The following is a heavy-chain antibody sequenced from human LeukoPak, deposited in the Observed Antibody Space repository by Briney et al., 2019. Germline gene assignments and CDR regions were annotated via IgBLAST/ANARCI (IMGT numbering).Heavy chain of an antibody. CDR1: GFTFGDYG. V-gene: IGHV3-30*02. J-gene: IGHJ4*02. CDR2: IRYDGSNK. D-gene: IGHD3-10*01. Sequence: PGGSLRLSCTTSGFTFGDYGMSWVRQAPGKGLEWVAFIRYDGSNKYYADSVKGRFTISRDNSKNTLYLQMNSLRAEDTAVYYCAKGYYGSGSYPIPGFDYWGQGTLVTVSS. CDR3: AKGYYGSGSYPIPGFDY.